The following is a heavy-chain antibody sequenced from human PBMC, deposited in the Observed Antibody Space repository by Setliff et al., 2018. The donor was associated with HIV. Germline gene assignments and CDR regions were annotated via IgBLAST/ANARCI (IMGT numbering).Heavy chain of an antibody. CDR3: ARIDGPYYNFWSGEGAFDI. V-gene: IGHV1-18*01. J-gene: IGHJ3*02. D-gene: IGHD3-3*01. CDR1: GYTFATYG. CDR2: ISPYNGNT. Sequence: ASVKVSCKASGYTFATYGISWVRQAPGQGLEWMGWISPYNGNTNYAQKVQGRVTMTTDTSTSTAYMELRSLRSDDTALYYCARIDGPYYNFWSGEGAFDIWGQGTMVTVSS.